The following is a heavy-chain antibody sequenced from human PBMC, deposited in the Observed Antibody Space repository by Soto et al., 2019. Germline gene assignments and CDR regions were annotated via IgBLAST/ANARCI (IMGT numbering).Heavy chain of an antibody. V-gene: IGHV3-11*01. CDR1: GFTFSDYD. J-gene: IGHJ4*02. D-gene: IGHD7-27*01. Sequence: QVQLVESGGGLVKPGGSLRLSCAASGFTFSDYDMTWIRQAPGKGLEWVSYICFSGSIIYYADSVKGRFTVSRENARDSLYLKMNSLRVEDTAVYYCARLGQFDYWGQGTLVTVSS. CDR2: ICFSGSII. CDR3: ARLGQFDY.